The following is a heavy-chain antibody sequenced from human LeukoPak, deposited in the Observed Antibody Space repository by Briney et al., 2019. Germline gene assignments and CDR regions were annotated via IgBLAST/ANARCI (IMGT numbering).Heavy chain of an antibody. Sequence: GGSLRLSCAASGSTFSSYAMSWVRQAPGKGLEWVSAISGSGGSTYYADSVKGRFNISRDNSKNTLYLQMNSLRAEDTAVYYCAKGSSFYYDSSGYYYDLDYWGQGTLVTVSS. CDR2: ISGSGGST. D-gene: IGHD3-22*01. V-gene: IGHV3-23*01. CDR1: GSTFSSYA. CDR3: AKGSSFYYDSSGYYYDLDY. J-gene: IGHJ4*02.